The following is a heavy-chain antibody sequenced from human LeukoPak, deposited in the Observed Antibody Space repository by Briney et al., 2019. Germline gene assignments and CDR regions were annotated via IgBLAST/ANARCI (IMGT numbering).Heavy chain of an antibody. D-gene: IGHD4-23*01. J-gene: IGHJ4*02. Sequence: SETLSLTCTVPDGSISNSFWSWVRQPPGKGLEWIAYIHTSGSTNYNPAFKSRVTLSVDTSKSQFSLRLNSVTASDTAVYYCANSYDGKIVPFDNWGQGTLVTVSS. CDR1: DGSISNSF. V-gene: IGHV4-4*09. CDR3: ANSYDGKIVPFDN. CDR2: IHTSGST.